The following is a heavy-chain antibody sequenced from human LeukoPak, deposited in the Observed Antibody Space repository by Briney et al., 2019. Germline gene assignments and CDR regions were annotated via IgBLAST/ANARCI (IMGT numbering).Heavy chain of an antibody. CDR2: ISGSGGST. Sequence: PGGSLRLSGAASGFTFSSYAMSWVRQAPGKGLEWVSAISGSGGSTYYADSVKGRFTISRDNSKNTLYLQMNSLRAEDTAVYYCAKVAYIVVRKFYFDYWGQGTLVTVSS. V-gene: IGHV3-23*01. CDR1: GFTFSSYA. J-gene: IGHJ4*02. D-gene: IGHD2-21*01. CDR3: AKVAYIVVRKFYFDY.